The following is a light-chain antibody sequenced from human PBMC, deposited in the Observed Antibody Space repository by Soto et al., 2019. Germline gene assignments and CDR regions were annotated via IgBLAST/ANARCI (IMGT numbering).Light chain of an antibody. CDR1: ENVRTF. Sequence: EVVLTQSPATLSLSPGERATLSCRASENVRTFVDWYQQKPGQAPRLLIYGASNRATGIPARFSGSGSGTDFTLTSSNLEHEDFAVYYCQQHSHCPTWTFGQGTRVEIQ. CDR3: QQHSHCPTWT. J-gene: IGKJ1*01. V-gene: IGKV3-11*01. CDR2: GAS.